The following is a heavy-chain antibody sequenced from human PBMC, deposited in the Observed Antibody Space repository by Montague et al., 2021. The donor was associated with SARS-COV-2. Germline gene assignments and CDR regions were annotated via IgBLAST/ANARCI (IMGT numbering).Heavy chain of an antibody. V-gene: IGHV3-33*05. CDR2: ISYDGSNK. Sequence: SLRLSCAASGFTFSSYGMHWVRQAPGKGLEWVAVISYDGSNKYYADSVKGRFTISRDNSKNTLYLQMNSLRAEDTAVYYCARGPVLLWVGELLSPPTDYWGQGTLVTVSS. CDR1: GFTFSSYG. D-gene: IGHD3-10*01. CDR3: ARGPVLLWVGELLSPPTDY. J-gene: IGHJ4*02.